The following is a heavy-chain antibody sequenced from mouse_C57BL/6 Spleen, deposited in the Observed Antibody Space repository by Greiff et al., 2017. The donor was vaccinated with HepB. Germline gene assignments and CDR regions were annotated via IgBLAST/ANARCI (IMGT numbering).Heavy chain of an antibody. D-gene: IGHD2-3*01. Sequence: DAGGGLVQPKGSLTLSCAASGFTFNTYAMHWVRQAPGKGLEWVARIRSKSSNYATYYADSVKDRFTISRDDSQSMLYLQMNNLKTEDTAMYYCVRDQPDGYYYAMDYWGQGTSVTVSS. J-gene: IGHJ4*01. CDR1: GFTFNTYA. V-gene: IGHV10-3*01. CDR2: IRSKSSNYAT. CDR3: VRDQPDGYYYAMDY.